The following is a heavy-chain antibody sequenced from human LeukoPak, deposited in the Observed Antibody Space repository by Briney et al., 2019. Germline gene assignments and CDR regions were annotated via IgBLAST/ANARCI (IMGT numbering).Heavy chain of an antibody. CDR2: MNPNSGNT. Sequence: GSVQVSCQASGYTFTSYDINWVRQATGQGLEWMGWMNPNSGNTGYAQKFQGRVTMTRNTSISTAYMELSSLRSEDTAVYYCARSTYYYGSGSYYSPWFDPWGQGTLVTVSS. CDR1: GYTFTSYD. D-gene: IGHD3-10*01. CDR3: ARSTYYYGSGSYYSPWFDP. V-gene: IGHV1-8*01. J-gene: IGHJ5*02.